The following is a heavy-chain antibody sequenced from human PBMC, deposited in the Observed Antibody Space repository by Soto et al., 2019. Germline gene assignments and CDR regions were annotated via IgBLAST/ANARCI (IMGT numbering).Heavy chain of an antibody. J-gene: IGHJ4*02. CDR1: GYIFTSYG. CDR2: ISGYNGNT. D-gene: IGHD3-22*01. Sequence: QVQLVQSGVEVKKPGASVKVSCKASGYIFTSYGISWVRQAPGQGLEWMGWISGYNGNTNYAQKLQGRVTMTTDTSXXTXFXXLRSLRSDDTALYYCARASYYYDSSGYYYVSHFDYWGQGTLVTVSS. CDR3: ARASYYYDSSGYYYVSHFDY. V-gene: IGHV1-18*01.